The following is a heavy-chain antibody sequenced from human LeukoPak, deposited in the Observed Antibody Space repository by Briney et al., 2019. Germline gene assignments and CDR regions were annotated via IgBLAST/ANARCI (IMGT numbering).Heavy chain of an antibody. V-gene: IGHV4-61*01. CDR2: IYYNRST. CDR3: ARGAASDYGVNNYYGMDV. Sequence: SETLSLTCSVSGGSVNSDSCYWSWIRQPPGKGLEWIGYIYYNRSTNYNPSPKSRVTISVDTSKNQFSLKLSSVTAADTAVYYCARGAASDYGVNNYYGMDVWGQGTTVTVSS. D-gene: IGHD4-17*01. J-gene: IGHJ6*02. CDR1: GGSVNSDSCY.